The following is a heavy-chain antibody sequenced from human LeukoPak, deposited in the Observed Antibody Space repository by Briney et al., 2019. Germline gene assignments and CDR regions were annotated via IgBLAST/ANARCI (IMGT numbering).Heavy chain of an antibody. V-gene: IGHV3-21*01. CDR2: ISSSSSYI. Sequence: PGGSLRLSCAASGFTFNTYTMNWVRQAPGKGLEWVSSISSSSSYIYYADSVKGRFTISRDNAKNSLYLQMNSLRAEDTAVYYCARRIVATSHDQNAFDIWGQGTMVTVSS. J-gene: IGHJ3*02. CDR3: ARRIVATSHDQNAFDI. D-gene: IGHD5-12*01. CDR1: GFTFNTYT.